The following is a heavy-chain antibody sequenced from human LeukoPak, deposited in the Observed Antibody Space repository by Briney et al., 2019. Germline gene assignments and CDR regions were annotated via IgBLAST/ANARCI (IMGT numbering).Heavy chain of an antibody. CDR3: ARGADCSSTSCNEAFDY. Sequence: SGTLSLTCAVSGGSISSSNWWSWVRPPPGKGLEWIGEIYHSGSTNYNPSLKSRVTISVDKSKNQFSLKLSSVTAADTAVYYCARGADCSSTSCNEAFDYWGQGTLVTVSS. CDR2: IYHSGST. V-gene: IGHV4-4*02. J-gene: IGHJ4*02. CDR1: GGSISSSNW. D-gene: IGHD2-2*01.